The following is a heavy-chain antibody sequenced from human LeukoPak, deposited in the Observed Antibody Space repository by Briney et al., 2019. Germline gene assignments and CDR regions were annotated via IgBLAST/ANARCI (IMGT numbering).Heavy chain of an antibody. CDR2: IKQDGSET. CDR1: EFTFGDYD. Sequence: GGSLRLSCAASEFTFGDYDMHWVRQAPGKGLEWVANIKQDGSETYYVDSVKGRFTISRDNAKNSLFLQMNSLRAEDTAVYYCAADPEYTSGAWGQGTLVTVSS. J-gene: IGHJ5*02. CDR3: AADPEYTSGA. V-gene: IGHV3-7*05. D-gene: IGHD6-19*01.